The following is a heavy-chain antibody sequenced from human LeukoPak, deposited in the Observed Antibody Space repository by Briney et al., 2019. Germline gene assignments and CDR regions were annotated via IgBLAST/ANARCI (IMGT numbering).Heavy chain of an antibody. CDR2: INPSGGST. V-gene: IGHV1-46*01. CDR1: GYTFTSYY. D-gene: IGHD5-18*01. Sequence: ASVKVSCKASGYTFTSYYMHWVRQAPGQGLEWMGIINPSGGSTSYAQKFQGRVTMTRDTSISTAYMELSRLRSDDTAVYYCARSTGDTAMVPFDYWGQGTLVTVSS. J-gene: IGHJ4*02. CDR3: ARSTGDTAMVPFDY.